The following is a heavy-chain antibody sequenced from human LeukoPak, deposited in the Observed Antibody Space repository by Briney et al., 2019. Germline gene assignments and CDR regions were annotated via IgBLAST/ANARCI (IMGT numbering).Heavy chain of an antibody. CDR3: ARQGERWLQTPFDY. CDR2: IYPGDSDT. D-gene: IGHD5-24*01. CDR1: GYRFTSYW. J-gene: IGHJ4*02. V-gene: IGHV5-51*01. Sequence: GGSLKISCKGSGYRFTSYWFGWVRQMPGKGLEGMGIIYPGDSDTRYSPSFQGQVTISAHKSISTAYLQWSSQKASDTAMYYCARQGERWLQTPFDYWGQGTLVTVSS.